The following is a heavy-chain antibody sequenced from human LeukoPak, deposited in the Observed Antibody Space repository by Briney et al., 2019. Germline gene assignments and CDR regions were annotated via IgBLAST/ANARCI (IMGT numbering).Heavy chain of an antibody. V-gene: IGHV4-59*01. Sequence: SETLSLTCTVSGDSISSYYWTWIRQPPGKGLEWIGYIHYSGSTNYNPSLKSRVTISVDTSKNQFSLKLSSVTAADTAVYYCARASITYYYYYYMGVWGKGTTVTVSS. D-gene: IGHD1-14*01. CDR2: IHYSGST. CDR3: ARASITYYYYYYMGV. CDR1: GDSISSYY. J-gene: IGHJ6*03.